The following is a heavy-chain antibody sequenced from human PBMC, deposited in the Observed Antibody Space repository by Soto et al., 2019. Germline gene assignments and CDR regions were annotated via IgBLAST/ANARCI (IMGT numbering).Heavy chain of an antibody. CDR3: ATGVLRFLEWFRDY. D-gene: IGHD3-3*01. J-gene: IGHJ4*02. Sequence: ASVKVSCKASGYTFTSYDINWVRQATGQGLEWMGWMNPNSGNTGYAQKFQGRVTMTRNTSISTAYMELSSLRSEDTAVYYCATGVLRFLEWFRDYWGQGPLVTVSS. CDR2: MNPNSGNT. CDR1: GYTFTSYD. V-gene: IGHV1-8*01.